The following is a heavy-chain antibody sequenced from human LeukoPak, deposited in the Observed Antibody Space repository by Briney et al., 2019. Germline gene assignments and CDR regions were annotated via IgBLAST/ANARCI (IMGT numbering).Heavy chain of an antibody. CDR1: GFTFSSYS. V-gene: IGHV3-21*01. CDR3: ASDGVVVISGFDY. Sequence: GGSLRLSCAASGFTFSSYSMNWVRQAPGKGLEWVSSISSSSSYIYYADSVKGRFTISRDNAKNSLYLQMNSLRAEDTAVYYCASDGVVVISGFDYWGQGTLVTVSS. J-gene: IGHJ4*02. D-gene: IGHD3-22*01. CDR2: ISSSSSYI.